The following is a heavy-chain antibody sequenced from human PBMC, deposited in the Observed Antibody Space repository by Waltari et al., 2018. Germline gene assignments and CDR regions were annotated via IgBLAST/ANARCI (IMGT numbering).Heavy chain of an antibody. Sequence: QVQLVQSGAEVKKPGSSVKVSCKASGATFSSYTITWMRQAPGQGLEWMGRIIPNRGIATYAQKFQGRGTITADESTSKAYMELSSLRSEDTAVYYCARERTTNWFDPWGQGTLVTVSS. CDR3: ARERTTNWFDP. V-gene: IGHV1-69*08. CDR1: GATFSSYT. D-gene: IGHD1-1*01. CDR2: IIPNRGIA. J-gene: IGHJ5*02.